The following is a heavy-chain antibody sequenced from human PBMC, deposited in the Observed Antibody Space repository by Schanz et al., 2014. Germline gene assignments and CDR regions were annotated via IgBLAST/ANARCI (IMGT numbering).Heavy chain of an antibody. V-gene: IGHV3-23*04. CDR2: ISGSGGST. CDR3: ARKVVATIGGYYDN. CDR1: GFTFSSYA. Sequence: VQLVESGGGLVQPGGSLRLSCAASGFTFSSYAMSWVRQAPGKGLEWVSAISGSGGSTYYADSVRGRFTISRDNAENTLFLQMNSLRAEDTAVYYCARKVVATIGGYYDNWGQGTLVIVSS. D-gene: IGHD5-12*01. J-gene: IGHJ4*02.